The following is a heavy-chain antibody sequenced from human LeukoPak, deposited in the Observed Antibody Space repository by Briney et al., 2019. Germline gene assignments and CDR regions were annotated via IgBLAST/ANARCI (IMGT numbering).Heavy chain of an antibody. CDR3: ATVKMATTHGAFDI. CDR2: IIPILRIA. Sequence: ASVKVSCKASVGTFSNDAISGVRQAPGQGLEWMGRIIPILRIANYAQKFQGRVTITADKSTSTAYMELSNLRSEDTAVYYCATVKMATTHGAFDIWGQGTMVTVSS. D-gene: IGHD5-24*01. CDR1: VGTFSNDA. V-gene: IGHV1-69*04. J-gene: IGHJ3*02.